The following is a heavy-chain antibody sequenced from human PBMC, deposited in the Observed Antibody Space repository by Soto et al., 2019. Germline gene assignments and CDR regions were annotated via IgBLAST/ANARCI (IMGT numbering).Heavy chain of an antibody. CDR3: ARSAQKDYGGVYYFDY. D-gene: IGHD4-17*01. V-gene: IGHV4-30-2*01. CDR1: GGSISSGGYS. J-gene: IGHJ4*02. Sequence: SETLSLTCAVSGGSISSGGYSWSWIRQPPGKGLEWIGYIYHSGSTYYNPSLKSRVTISVDRSKNQFSLKLSSVTAADTAVYYCARSAQKDYGGVYYFDYWGQGTLVTVSS. CDR2: IYHSGST.